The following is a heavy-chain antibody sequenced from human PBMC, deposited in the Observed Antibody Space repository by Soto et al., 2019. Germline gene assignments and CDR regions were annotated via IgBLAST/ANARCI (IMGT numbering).Heavy chain of an antibody. CDR2: INAGNGNT. CDR3: AAAAIPVAGRHPDF. J-gene: IGHJ4*02. CDR1: GYTFTSYG. V-gene: IGHV1-3*01. D-gene: IGHD6-19*01. Sequence: GASVKVSCKASGYTFTSYGIHWVRQAPGQRLEWTGWINAGNGNTKYSEKFQGRVTITRDTSASTAYLELSSLRSEDTAVYYCAAAAIPVAGRHPDFWGQGTVVTVSS.